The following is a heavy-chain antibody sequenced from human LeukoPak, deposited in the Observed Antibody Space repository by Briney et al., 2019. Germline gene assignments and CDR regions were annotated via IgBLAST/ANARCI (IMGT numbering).Heavy chain of an antibody. D-gene: IGHD3-10*01. CDR2: IKSKTDGGTT. J-gene: IGHJ4*02. V-gene: IGHV3-15*01. Sequence: PGGSLRLSCAASGFTFSNAWMSWVRQAPGKGLEWVGRIKSKTDGGTTDYAAPVKGRFTISRDDSKNTLYLQMNSLKTEDTAVYYCTTEESDYYGSGSYYTDYWGQGTLVTVSS. CDR3: TTEESDYYGSGSYYTDY. CDR1: GFTFSNAW.